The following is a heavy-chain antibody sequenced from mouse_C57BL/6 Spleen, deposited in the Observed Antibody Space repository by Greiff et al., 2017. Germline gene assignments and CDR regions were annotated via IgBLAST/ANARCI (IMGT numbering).Heavy chain of an antibody. CDR2: ISSGSSTI. D-gene: IGHD3-1*01. CDR3: ARGGLRRDYYAMDY. V-gene: IGHV5-17*01. CDR1: GFTFSDYG. Sequence: EVKLMESGGGLVKPGGSLKLSCAASGFTFSDYGMHWVRQAPEKGLEWVAYISSGSSTIYYADTVKGRFTISRDNAKNTVFLQMTSLRSEDTAMYYCARGGLRRDYYAMDYWGQGTSVTVSS. J-gene: IGHJ4*01.